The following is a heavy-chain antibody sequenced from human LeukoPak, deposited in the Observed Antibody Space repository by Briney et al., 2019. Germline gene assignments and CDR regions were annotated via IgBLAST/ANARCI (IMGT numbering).Heavy chain of an antibody. J-gene: IGHJ5*02. CDR3: AREYYYGSGSYSNWFDP. CDR2: ISSSSSYI. Sequence: GGSLRLSCAASGFTFSSYSMNWVRQAPRKGLEWVSSISSSSSYIYYADSVKGRFTISRDNAKNSLYLQMNSLRAEDTAVYYCAREYYYGSGSYSNWFDPWGQGTLVTVSS. V-gene: IGHV3-21*01. D-gene: IGHD3-10*01. CDR1: GFTFSSYS.